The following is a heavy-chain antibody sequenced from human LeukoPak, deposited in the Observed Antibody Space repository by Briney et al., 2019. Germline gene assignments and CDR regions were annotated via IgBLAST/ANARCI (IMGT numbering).Heavy chain of an antibody. D-gene: IGHD3-10*01. J-gene: IGHJ4*02. Sequence: TGGSLRLSCAASGFTFSSYAMSWVRQAPGKGLEWVSAISGSGGSTYYADSVKGRFTISRDNSKNTLHLQMNSPRAEDTAVYYCAKSHGIRGVVDYWGQGTLVTVSS. CDR2: ISGSGGST. CDR1: GFTFSSYA. CDR3: AKSHGIRGVVDY. V-gene: IGHV3-23*01.